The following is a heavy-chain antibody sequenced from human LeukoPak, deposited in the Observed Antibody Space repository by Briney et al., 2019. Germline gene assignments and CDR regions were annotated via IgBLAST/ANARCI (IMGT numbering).Heavy chain of an antibody. CDR2: ISSSGSYI. CDR3: VRGTKAEYDRWSYYYTLVDY. Sequence: GGSLRLSCAASGFTSSSYSMNWVRQAPGKGLEWVSSISSSGSYIYYADSVKGRLNSLYLQMNSLRAEDMAVYYCVRGTKAEYDRWSYYYTLVDYWGQGTLVTVSP. CDR1: GFTSSSYS. D-gene: IGHD3-3*01. J-gene: IGHJ4*02. V-gene: IGHV3-21*01.